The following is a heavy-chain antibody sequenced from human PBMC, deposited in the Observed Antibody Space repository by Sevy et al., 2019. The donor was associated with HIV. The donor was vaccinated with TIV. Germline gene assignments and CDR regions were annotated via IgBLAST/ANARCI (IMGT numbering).Heavy chain of an antibody. Sequence: GGSLRLSCAASGFTFSTYAMHWVRQAPGKGLEWVALISYDGDTKYYADSVKGRFTISRDNPKNTLYVQMNSLRPEDTAVYYCARDDGYTVNWYPGYWGQGTLVTVSS. CDR2: ISYDGDTK. D-gene: IGHD3-16*01. J-gene: IGHJ4*02. V-gene: IGHV3-30*04. CDR3: ARDDGYTVNWYPGY. CDR1: GFTFSTYA.